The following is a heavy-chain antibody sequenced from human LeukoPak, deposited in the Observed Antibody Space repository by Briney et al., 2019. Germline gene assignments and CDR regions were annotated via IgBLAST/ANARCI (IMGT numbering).Heavy chain of an antibody. CDR3: ARDTMATSGDFDY. V-gene: IGHV3-74*01. Sequence: GGSLTLSCAASGFTFSTYWMHWVRQAPGKGLVWISRITSDGCITSYADSVKGRFTISRDNAKNTLFLQMNSLRDEDTAVYYCARDTMATSGDFDYWGQGTLVTVSS. CDR2: ITSDGCIT. CDR1: GFTFSTYW. J-gene: IGHJ4*02. D-gene: IGHD3-10*01.